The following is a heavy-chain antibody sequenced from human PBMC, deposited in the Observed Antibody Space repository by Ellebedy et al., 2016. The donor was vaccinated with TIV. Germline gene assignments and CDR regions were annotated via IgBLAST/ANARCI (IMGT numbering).Heavy chain of an antibody. J-gene: IGHJ4*02. Sequence: SVKVSCXASGYTFTSYGISWVRQAPGQGLEWMGGIIPIFGTANYAQKFQGRVTITADESTNTAYMELSSLRSEDTAVYYCARVGEYQPLGGWGQGTLVTVSS. CDR2: IIPIFGTA. CDR3: ARVGEYQPLGG. CDR1: GYTFTSYG. V-gene: IGHV1-69*13. D-gene: IGHD2-2*01.